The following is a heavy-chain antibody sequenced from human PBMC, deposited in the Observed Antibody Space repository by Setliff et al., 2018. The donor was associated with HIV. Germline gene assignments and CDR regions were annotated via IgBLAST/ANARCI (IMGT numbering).Heavy chain of an antibody. J-gene: IGHJ4*02. V-gene: IGHV3-48*01. CDR1: GFTFSSYS. Sequence: GGSLRLSCAASGFTFSSYSMNWVRQAPGKGLEWVSYISSSSSTIYYAVSVKVRFTISRDNAKNSLYLQMNSLRAEDTAVYYCARSRAAGCDYWGQGTLVTVSS. D-gene: IGHD6-13*01. CDR3: ARSRAAGCDY. CDR2: ISSSSSTI.